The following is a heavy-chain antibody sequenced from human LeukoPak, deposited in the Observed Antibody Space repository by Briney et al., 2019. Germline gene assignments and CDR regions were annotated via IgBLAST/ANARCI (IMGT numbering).Heavy chain of an antibody. V-gene: IGHV4-34*01. D-gene: IGHD6-19*01. J-gene: IGHJ6*03. Sequence: SETLSLTCAVYGGSFSGYYWSWIRQPPGKGLEWIGEINHSGSTNYNPSLKSRVTISVDTSRNQFSLKLSSVTAADTAVYYCARGLMGTAVAGLILNYYYYYMDVWGKGTTVTVSS. CDR2: INHSGST. CDR3: ARGLMGTAVAGLILNYYYYYMDV. CDR1: GGSFSGYY.